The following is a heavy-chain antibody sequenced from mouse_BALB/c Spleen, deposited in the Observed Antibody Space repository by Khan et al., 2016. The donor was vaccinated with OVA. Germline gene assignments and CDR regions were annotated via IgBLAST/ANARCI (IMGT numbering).Heavy chain of an antibody. D-gene: IGHD4-1*01. J-gene: IGHJ3*01. V-gene: IGHV5-6*01. CDR2: ISSDGTYT. Sequence: EVQLVESGGDLVKPGGSLKLSCAASGFTFSNYGMSWVRQTPDKRLEWVATISSDGTYTYYPDSVKGRFTISRNNAKNTLYLRMSSLKSEDRAMYYCTSHLTGSFAYWGQGTLVTVSA. CDR3: TSHLTGSFAY. CDR1: GFTFSNYG.